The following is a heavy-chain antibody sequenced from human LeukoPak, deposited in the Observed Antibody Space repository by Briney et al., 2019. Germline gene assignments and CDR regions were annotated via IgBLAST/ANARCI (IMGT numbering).Heavy chain of an antibody. CDR3: ARDFRPLAYYDILTGPRPVEV. CDR1: GYTLTELS. J-gene: IGHJ4*02. D-gene: IGHD3-9*01. V-gene: IGHV1-24*01. Sequence: GASVKVSCKVSGYTLTELSMHWVRQAPGKGLEWMGGFDPEDGETIYAQKFQGRVTMTEDTSTDTAYMELSSLRSEDTAVYYCARDFRPLAYYDILTGPRPVEVWGQGTLVTVSS. CDR2: FDPEDGET.